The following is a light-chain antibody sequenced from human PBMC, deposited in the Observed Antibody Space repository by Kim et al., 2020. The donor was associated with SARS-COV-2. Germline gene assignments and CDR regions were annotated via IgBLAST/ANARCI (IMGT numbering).Light chain of an antibody. CDR2: QDS. V-gene: IGLV3-1*01. CDR1: KLGDKY. Sequence: SYELTQPPSVSVSPGQTASITCSGDKLGDKYACWYQQKPGQSPVLVIYQDSKRPSGIPERFSGSNSGNTATLTISGTQAMDEADYYCKAWDSSTVLFGGG. J-gene: IGLJ2*01. CDR3: KAWDSSTVL.